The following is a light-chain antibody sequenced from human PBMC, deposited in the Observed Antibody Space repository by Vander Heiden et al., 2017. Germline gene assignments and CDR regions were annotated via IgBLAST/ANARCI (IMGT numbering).Light chain of an antibody. CDR3: QQYNNGHRCT. J-gene: IGKJ2*02. CDR2: GAS. Sequence: EIVMTQSPATLSVSPGERATLSCRASQSVSSNLAWYQQKPGQAPRLLIYGASTRATGIPARFSGSGSGTEFTLTISSLQSEDFAVYYGQQYNNGHRCTFGQGTKLEIK. CDR1: QSVSSN. V-gene: IGKV3-15*01.